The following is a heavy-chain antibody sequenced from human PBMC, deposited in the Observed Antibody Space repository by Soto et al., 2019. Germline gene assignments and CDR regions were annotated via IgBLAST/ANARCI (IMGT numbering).Heavy chain of an antibody. Sequence: EVQLLESGGDLVQPGGSLRLSCVASGFYFSAYALAWVRQAPGKGLECISGISGDGKATRYAESVRGRFTISRDNSKNTVYLRMDSLRAEDTALYYCAKEVTSCCYPGFDSWGQGTLVTVSS. V-gene: IGHV3-23*01. J-gene: IGHJ4*02. CDR2: ISGDGKAT. D-gene: IGHD2-21*01. CDR3: AKEVTSCCYPGFDS. CDR1: GFYFSAYA.